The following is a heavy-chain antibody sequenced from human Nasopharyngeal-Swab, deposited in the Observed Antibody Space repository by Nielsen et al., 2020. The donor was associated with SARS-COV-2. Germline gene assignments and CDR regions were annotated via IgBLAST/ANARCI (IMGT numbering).Heavy chain of an antibody. CDR2: IWYDGSNK. V-gene: IGHV3-33*01. CDR1: GFTFSSYG. J-gene: IGHJ4*02. D-gene: IGHD1-20*01. Sequence: SLKISCAASGFTFSSYGMHWVRQAPGKGLEWVAVIWYDGSNKYYADSVKGRFTISRDNSKNTLYLQMNSLRAEDTAVYYCARDRAINWNDGYTDYWGQGTLVTVSS. CDR3: ARDRAINWNDGYTDY.